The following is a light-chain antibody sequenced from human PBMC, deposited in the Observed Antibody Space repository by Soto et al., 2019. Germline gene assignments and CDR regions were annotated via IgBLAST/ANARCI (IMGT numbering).Light chain of an antibody. V-gene: IGKV3-20*01. CDR3: LQYGSSPYT. Sequence: EIVLTQSPGTLSLSPGERATLSYRASQSVSSSYLAWYQQKPGQAPRPLIYGASSRATGIPDRFSGSGSGTDFILTISRLEPEDFAVYYCLQYGSSPYTFGQGTKLEIK. CDR2: GAS. CDR1: QSVSSSY. J-gene: IGKJ2*01.